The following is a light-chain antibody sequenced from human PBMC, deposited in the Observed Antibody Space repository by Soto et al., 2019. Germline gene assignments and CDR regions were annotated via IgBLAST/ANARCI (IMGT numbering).Light chain of an antibody. J-gene: IGKJ3*01. Sequence: DIQMTQSPSSLSASVGDRVTITCRASQSISTYLHWYQEKPGRPPKLLIYTASSLQSGVPSRFTGSGSGTDFTLNISSLQPEDFATYDCQQSYCPLHTFGTGTKVEI. CDR1: QSISTY. CDR2: TAS. V-gene: IGKV1-39*01. CDR3: QQSYCPLHT.